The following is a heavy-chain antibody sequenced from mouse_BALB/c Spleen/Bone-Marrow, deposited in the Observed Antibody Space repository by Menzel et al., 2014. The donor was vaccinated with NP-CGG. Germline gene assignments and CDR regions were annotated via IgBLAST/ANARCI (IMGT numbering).Heavy chain of an antibody. J-gene: IGHJ4*01. V-gene: IGHV5-6*01. Sequence: EVKLVESGGDLVKPGGSLKLSCAASGFTFSNYGMSWVRQTPDKRLEWVATINSDGTYTYYPDSVKGRFTISRDNAKNTLYLQMSSLKSEDTAMYYCTRRGSTMITTGYPMDHWGQGTSVTVSS. CDR3: TRRGSTMITTGYPMDH. CDR2: INSDGTYT. CDR1: GFTFSNYG. D-gene: IGHD2-4*01.